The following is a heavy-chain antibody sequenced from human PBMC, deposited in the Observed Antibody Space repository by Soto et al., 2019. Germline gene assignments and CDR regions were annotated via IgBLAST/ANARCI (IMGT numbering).Heavy chain of an antibody. CDR3: ARDRGIAARPGYYYSGMDV. J-gene: IGHJ6*02. V-gene: IGHV3-21*01. Sequence: GGSLRLSSAASGVSFSSYVVDWVRQTPGKGLEWVSSISSSSSYIYYADSVKGRFTISRDNAKNSLYLQMNSLRAEYTAVYYCARDRGIAARPGYYYSGMDVWGQGTTVTVSS. CDR2: ISSSSSYI. D-gene: IGHD6-6*01. CDR1: GVSFSSYV.